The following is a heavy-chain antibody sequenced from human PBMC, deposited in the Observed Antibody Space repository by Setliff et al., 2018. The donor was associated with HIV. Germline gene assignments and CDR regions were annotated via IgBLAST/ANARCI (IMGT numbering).Heavy chain of an antibody. D-gene: IGHD6-19*01. J-gene: IGHJ4*02. CDR1: GGSISSYY. CDR2: IYTSGSV. V-gene: IGHV4-4*09. Sequence: PSETLSLTCTVSGGSISSYYWSWIRQPPGKGLEWIGYIYTSGSVNYNPSLNSRVTISVDTSKNQSSLKVNPVTAADTAVYYCARSPRIGVAGEFEYWGQGTLVTVSS. CDR3: ARSPRIGVAGEFEY.